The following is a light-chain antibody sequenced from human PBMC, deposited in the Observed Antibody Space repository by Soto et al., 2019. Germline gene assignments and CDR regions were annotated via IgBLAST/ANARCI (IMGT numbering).Light chain of an antibody. Sequence: EILMTQSPATLSGSPGERATLSCRASQSVSINLAWYQQKPGQAPRLLIYGASTRATGIPARFSGSGSGTEFTLTISSLKSEDFAVYYCQQYNNWHAITFGHGTRLEIK. V-gene: IGKV3D-15*01. J-gene: IGKJ5*01. CDR3: QQYNNWHAIT. CDR2: GAS. CDR1: QSVSIN.